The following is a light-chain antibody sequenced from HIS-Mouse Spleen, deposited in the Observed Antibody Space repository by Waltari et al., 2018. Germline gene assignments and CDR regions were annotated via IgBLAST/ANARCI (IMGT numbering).Light chain of an antibody. CDR1: SSDVGSYNL. CDR2: EAS. Sequence: QSALTPPASVSGSPGQSITISCTGTSSDVGSYNLVSWYQQHPGKAPQLNIYEASKRPSGVSDRFSGSKSGNTASLTISGLQAEDEADYYCCSYAVSSTWVFGGGTKLTVL. J-gene: IGLJ3*02. CDR3: CSYAVSSTWV. V-gene: IGLV2-23*01.